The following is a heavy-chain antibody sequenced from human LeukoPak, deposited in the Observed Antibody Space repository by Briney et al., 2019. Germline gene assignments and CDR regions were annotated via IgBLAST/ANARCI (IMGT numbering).Heavy chain of an antibody. CDR3: ARGGYCGSVNCNSLDS. Sequence: ASVKLSCKASGYMFTNFGITRLRQAPGLGLEWLGWISPYNGDTNYAQKLHGRVTMTIDMSTTTAYMDLRTLRSDDTAVYYCARGGYCGSVNCNSLDSWGQGTLVTVSS. J-gene: IGHJ5*01. CDR1: GYMFTNFG. V-gene: IGHV1-18*01. CDR2: ISPYNGDT. D-gene: IGHD2-15*01.